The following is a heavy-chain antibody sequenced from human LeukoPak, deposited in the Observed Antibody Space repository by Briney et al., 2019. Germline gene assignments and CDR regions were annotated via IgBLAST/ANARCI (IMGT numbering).Heavy chain of an antibody. CDR3: ARGRRNIRSYYFDY. CDR2: VHITGSA. J-gene: IGHJ4*02. D-gene: IGHD2/OR15-2a*01. Sequence: PSETLSLTCTVSGGSLSGYYWSWIRQPAGKGLEWVGRVHITGSASHNPSLKSRVTMSVDTSRNQFSLKLSSVTAADTAVYYCARGRRNIRSYYFDYWGQGTLVTVSS. CDR1: GGSLSGYY. V-gene: IGHV4-4*07.